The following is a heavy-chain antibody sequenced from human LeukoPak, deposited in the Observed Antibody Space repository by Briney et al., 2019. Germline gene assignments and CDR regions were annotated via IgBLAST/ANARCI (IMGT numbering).Heavy chain of an antibody. Sequence: GGSLRLSCAASGFIFSSYGMHWVRQAPGKGLEWVAVISYDGSNKYYADSVKGRFTISRDNSKNTLYLQMNSLRAEDTAVYYCAIYYDSFVFSDYWGQGTLVTVSS. CDR1: GFIFSSYG. V-gene: IGHV3-30*03. CDR2: ISYDGSNK. CDR3: AIYYDSFVFSDY. D-gene: IGHD3-22*01. J-gene: IGHJ4*02.